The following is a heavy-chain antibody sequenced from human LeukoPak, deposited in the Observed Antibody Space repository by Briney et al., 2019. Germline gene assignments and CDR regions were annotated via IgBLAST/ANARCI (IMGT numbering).Heavy chain of an antibody. CDR2: IYHSGST. J-gene: IGHJ4*02. CDR1: GGSISSSNW. D-gene: IGHD3-10*01. Sequence: SETLSLTCAVSGGSISSSNWWSWVRQPPGKGLEWIGEIYHSGSTNYNPSLKSRVTISVGKSKNQFSLKLSSVTAADTAVYYCAVGLMVRGTVDYWGQGTLVTVPS. V-gene: IGHV4-4*02. CDR3: AVGLMVRGTVDY.